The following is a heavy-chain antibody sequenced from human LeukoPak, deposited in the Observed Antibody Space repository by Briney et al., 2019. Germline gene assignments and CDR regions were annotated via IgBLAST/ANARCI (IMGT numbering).Heavy chain of an antibody. V-gene: IGHV4-39*01. Sequence: PSETLSFTCAVSGASISGSGYYLGWIRQPPGKGLEWIGNIYYTGSTYYNASLQSRVTISIDTSKNQFSLRLNSVTAADTAMYYCVKSGGYGLIDYWGQGTLVTVSS. CDR1: GASISGSGYY. J-gene: IGHJ4*02. CDR2: IYYTGST. D-gene: IGHD1-26*01. CDR3: VKSGGYGLIDY.